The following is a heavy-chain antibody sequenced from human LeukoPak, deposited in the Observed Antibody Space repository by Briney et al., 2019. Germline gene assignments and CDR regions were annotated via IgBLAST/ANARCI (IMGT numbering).Heavy chain of an antibody. J-gene: IGHJ6*03. D-gene: IGHD1/OR15-1a*01. Sequence: GGSLRLSCAASGFTVSSNFMSWVRQAPGKGLEWVSVIYSGGTTYYADSVKGRFTISRGNSRNTLYLQMNSLRAEDTAVYYCARDGYGNNYMDVWGKGTTVTVSS. CDR1: GFTVSSNF. CDR2: IYSGGTT. V-gene: IGHV3-53*01. CDR3: ARDGYGNNYMDV.